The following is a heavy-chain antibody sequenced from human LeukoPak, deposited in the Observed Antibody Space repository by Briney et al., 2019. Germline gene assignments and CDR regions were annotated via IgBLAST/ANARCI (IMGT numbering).Heavy chain of an antibody. CDR3: ARLDYGGNKYYFDY. CDR2: IYYSGST. CDR1: GDSISSYY. J-gene: IGHJ4*02. D-gene: IGHD4-23*01. V-gene: IGHV4-59*12. Sequence: SETLSLTCTVSGDSISSYYWSWIRQPPGKGLEWIGYIYYSGSTNYNPSLKSRVTMSVDTSKNQFSLKLSSVTAADTAVYYCARLDYGGNKYYFDYWGQGTLVTVSS.